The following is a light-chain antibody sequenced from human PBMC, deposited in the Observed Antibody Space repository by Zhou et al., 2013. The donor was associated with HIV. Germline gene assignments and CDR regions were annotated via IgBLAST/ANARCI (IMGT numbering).Light chain of an antibody. CDR3: SSYTTSSTLV. J-gene: IGLJ1*01. CDR2: EVS. V-gene: IGLV2-11*01. Sequence: QSALTQPRSVSGSPGQSVTISCTGTSSDVGGYNYVSWYQQHPGKAPKIMIYEVSKRPSGVPDRFSGSKSGNTASLTVSGLQAEDEADYYCSSYTTSSTLVFGTGTKVTVL. CDR1: SSDVGGYNY.